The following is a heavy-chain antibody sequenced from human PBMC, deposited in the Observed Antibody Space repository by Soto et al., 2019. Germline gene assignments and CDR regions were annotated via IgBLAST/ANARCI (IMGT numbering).Heavy chain of an antibody. J-gene: IGHJ4*02. CDR1: GGSFSGYY. CDR2: INHSGST. V-gene: IGHV4-34*01. Sequence: PSETLSLTCAVYGGSFSGYYWSWIRQPPGKGLEWIGEINHSGSTNYNPSLKSRVTISVDTSKNQFSLKLSSVTAADTAVYYCARGVQRWLKWPGIDYWGQGTLVTVSS. D-gene: IGHD5-12*01. CDR3: ARGVQRWLKWPGIDY.